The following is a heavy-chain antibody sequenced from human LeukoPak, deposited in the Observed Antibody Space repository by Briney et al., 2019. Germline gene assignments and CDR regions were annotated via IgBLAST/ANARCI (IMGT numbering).Heavy chain of an antibody. CDR3: AREVINWFDP. D-gene: IGHD2-21*01. Sequence: GGSLRLSCAAPGFTFSSYWMSWVRQAPGKGLEWVANIKQDGSEKYYVDSVKGRFTISRDNAKNSLYLQMNSLRAEDTAVYYCAREVINWFDPWGQGTLVTVSS. J-gene: IGHJ5*02. CDR1: GFTFSSYW. CDR2: IKQDGSEK. V-gene: IGHV3-7*03.